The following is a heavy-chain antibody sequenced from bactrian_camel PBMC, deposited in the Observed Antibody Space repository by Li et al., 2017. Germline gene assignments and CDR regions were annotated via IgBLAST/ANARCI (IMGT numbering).Heavy chain of an antibody. CDR1: GLVLSNYA. J-gene: IGHJ4*01. V-gene: IGHV3S42*01. D-gene: IGHD5*01. CDR3: SKGWGLGAMVRDPV. CDR2: INRDASNT. Sequence: VQLVESGGGLVEPGGSLTLSCTASGLVLSNYAMSWVRQAPGKGVEWVSGINRDASNTGYANSVRGRFTISRDNAKNTLYLQLNNVKVEDTATYYCSKGWGLGAMVRDPVRGPGTQVTVS.